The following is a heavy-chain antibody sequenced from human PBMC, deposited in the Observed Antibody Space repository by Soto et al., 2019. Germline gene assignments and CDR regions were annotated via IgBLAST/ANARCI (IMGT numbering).Heavy chain of an antibody. V-gene: IGHV4-30-2*01. D-gene: IGHD6-19*01. J-gene: IGHJ5*01. Sequence: SETLSLTCNMSGDSYSISTYSWSWIRQPPGKALQWIGFIYQSGVTSYNPSLASRVSISLDRSNNQCSLKLKSVTAADTAVYFCAGMPYTSGLRFDSWGPGTLVTSPQ. CDR1: GDSYSISTYS. CDR3: AGMPYTSGLRFDS. CDR2: IYQSGVT.